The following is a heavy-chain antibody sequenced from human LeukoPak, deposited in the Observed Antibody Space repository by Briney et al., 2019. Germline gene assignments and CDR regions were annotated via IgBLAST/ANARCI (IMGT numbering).Heavy chain of an antibody. CDR2: ISGSGGST. CDR3: AKELSAIAAAGTGFDP. Sequence: GGSLRLSCAASGFTFSSYAMSWVRQAPGKGLEWVSAISGSGGSTYYADSVKGRFTISRNNSKNTLYLQMNSLRAEDTAVYYCAKELSAIAAAGTGFDPCGQGTLVTVSS. CDR1: GFTFSSYA. J-gene: IGHJ5*02. V-gene: IGHV3-23*01. D-gene: IGHD6-13*01.